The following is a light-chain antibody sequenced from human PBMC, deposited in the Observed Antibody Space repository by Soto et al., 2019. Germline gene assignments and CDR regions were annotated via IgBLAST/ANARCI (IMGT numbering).Light chain of an antibody. CDR1: QSISSW. Sequence: DIQMTQSPSTLSASVGDRVTITCRASQSISSWLAWYQQKPGKAPKLLIYDASSLESGVPSRFSGSGSGTEFTLTISSLQPDDFATYYCQQYNSYDTWTFGQGTKVEIK. CDR3: QQYNSYDTWT. V-gene: IGKV1-5*01. CDR2: DAS. J-gene: IGKJ1*01.